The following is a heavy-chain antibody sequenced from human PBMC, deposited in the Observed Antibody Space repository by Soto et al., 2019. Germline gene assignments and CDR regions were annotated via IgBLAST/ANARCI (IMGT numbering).Heavy chain of an antibody. V-gene: IGHV1-24*01. CDR1: GYTLTELS. CDR3: ATGGGMTTRYYYYYGMDV. D-gene: IGHD4-17*01. CDR2: FDPEDGET. J-gene: IGHJ6*02. Sequence: GASVKVSCKASGYTLTELSMHWVRQAPGKGLEWMGGFDPEDGETIYAQKFQGRVTMTEDTSTDTAYMELSSLRSEDTAVYYCATGGGMTTRYYYYYGMDVWGQGTTVTVSS.